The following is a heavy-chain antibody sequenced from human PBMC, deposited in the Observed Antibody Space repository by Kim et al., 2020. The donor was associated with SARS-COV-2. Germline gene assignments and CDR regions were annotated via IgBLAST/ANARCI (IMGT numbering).Heavy chain of an antibody. CDR2: ISSSGSTI. CDR1: GFTFSSYE. V-gene: IGHV3-48*03. Sequence: GGSLRLSCAASGFTFSSYEMNWVRQAPGKGLEWVSYISSSGSTIYYADSVKGRFTISRDNAKNSLYLQMNSLRAEDTAVYYCARERIRFGAGYFDLWGRGTLVTVSS. J-gene: IGHJ2*01. D-gene: IGHD3-3*01. CDR3: ARERIRFGAGYFDL.